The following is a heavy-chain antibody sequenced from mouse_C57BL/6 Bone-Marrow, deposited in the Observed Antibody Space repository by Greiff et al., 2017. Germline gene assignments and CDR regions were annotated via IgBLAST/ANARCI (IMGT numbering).Heavy chain of an antibody. CDR1: GYTFTSYG. CDR3: ARESHYYGSSKFAY. V-gene: IGHV1-81*01. CDR2: IYPRSGNT. J-gene: IGHJ3*01. D-gene: IGHD1-1*01. Sequence: VQLQQSGAELARPGASVKLSCKASGYTFTSYGISWVKQRTGQGLEWIGEIYPRSGNTYYNEKFKGKATLTADKSSSTAYMELRSLTSEDSAVYFCARESHYYGSSKFAYWGQGTLVTVSA.